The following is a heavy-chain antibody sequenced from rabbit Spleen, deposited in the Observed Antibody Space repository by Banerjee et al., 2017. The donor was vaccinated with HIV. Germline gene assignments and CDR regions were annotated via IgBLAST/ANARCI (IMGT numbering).Heavy chain of an antibody. D-gene: IGHD7-1*01. CDR3: ARDTGTSFSTYGMDL. V-gene: IGHV1S40*01. CDR2: SYAGSSGST. J-gene: IGHJ6*01. CDR1: GFSFNSGYD. Sequence: QSLEESGGGLVKPGASLTLTCKASGFSFNSGYDMCWVRQAPGKGLEWIACSYAGSSGSTYSALWAKGRFTISKTSSTTVTLQMTSLTAADTATYFCARDTGTSFSTYGMDLWGPGTLVT.